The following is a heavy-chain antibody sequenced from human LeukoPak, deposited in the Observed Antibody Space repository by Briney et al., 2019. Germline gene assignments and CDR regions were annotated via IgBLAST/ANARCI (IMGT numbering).Heavy chain of an antibody. Sequence: PSETLSLACTVSGASIRSGDYYRSWIRQPPGKGLEWIGYIYDSGSTYYNPSLKSRITISVDTSENRFSLKLSSVTATDRAVYYCARDCSGGSCYGAFDIWGQGTMATVSS. CDR3: ARDCSGGSCYGAFDI. V-gene: IGHV4-30-4*01. D-gene: IGHD2-15*01. CDR2: IYDSGST. J-gene: IGHJ3*02. CDR1: GASIRSGDYY.